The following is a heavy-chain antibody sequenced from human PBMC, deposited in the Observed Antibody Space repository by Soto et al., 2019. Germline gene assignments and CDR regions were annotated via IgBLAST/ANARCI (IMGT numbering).Heavy chain of an antibody. CDR1: GFTFSSYA. CDR3: ARSEALLITMVRGVIIMNYYYGMDV. CDR2: ISYDGSNK. Sequence: GGSLRLSCAASGFTFSSYAMHWVRQAPGKGLEWVAVISYDGSNKYYADSVKGRFTISRDNSKNTLYLQMNSLRSEDTAVYYCARSEALLITMVRGVIIMNYYYGMDVWGQGTTVTVSS. D-gene: IGHD3-10*01. J-gene: IGHJ6*02. V-gene: IGHV3-30-3*01.